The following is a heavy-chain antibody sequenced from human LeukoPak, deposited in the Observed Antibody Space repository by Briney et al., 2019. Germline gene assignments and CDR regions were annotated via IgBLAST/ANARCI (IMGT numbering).Heavy chain of an antibody. J-gene: IGHJ6*03. Sequence: GGSVRLSCAASGFTFDDYGMSWVRQAPGKGLEWVSGINWNGGSTGYADSVKGRFTISRDNAKNSLYLQMNSLRAEDTALYYCASLREAVAGSGGNYYYYYMDVWGKGTTVTVSS. CDR1: GFTFDDYG. CDR2: INWNGGST. V-gene: IGHV3-20*04. D-gene: IGHD6-19*01. CDR3: ASLREAVAGSGGNYYYYYMDV.